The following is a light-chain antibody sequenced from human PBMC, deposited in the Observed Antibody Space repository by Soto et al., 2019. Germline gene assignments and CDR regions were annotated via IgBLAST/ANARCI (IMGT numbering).Light chain of an antibody. CDR2: DDS. Sequence: SYELTQPPSVSVAPGQTATVTCGGTNVGSKSVHWYQQKPGQAPVLVVYDDSDRPSGITERFSGSNSGNTATLPISRVEAGDEADYYCQVWDTTSDHGIFGTGTKLTVL. CDR3: QVWDTTSDHGI. CDR1: NVGSKS. V-gene: IGLV3-21*02. J-gene: IGLJ1*01.